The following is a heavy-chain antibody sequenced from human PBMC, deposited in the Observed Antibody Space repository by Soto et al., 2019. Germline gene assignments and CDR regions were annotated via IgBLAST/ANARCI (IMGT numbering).Heavy chain of an antibody. V-gene: IGHV1-69*06. CDR3: ARGLRGYSYGYGAFDI. CDR1: GGTFSSYA. Sequence: QVQLVQSGAKVKKPGSSVKVSCKASGGTFSSYAISWVRQAPGQGLEWMGGIIPIFGTANYAQKFQGRVTITADKSTSTAYMELSSLRSEDTAVYYCARGLRGYSYGYGAFDIWGQGTMVTVSS. CDR2: IIPIFGTA. D-gene: IGHD5-18*01. J-gene: IGHJ3*02.